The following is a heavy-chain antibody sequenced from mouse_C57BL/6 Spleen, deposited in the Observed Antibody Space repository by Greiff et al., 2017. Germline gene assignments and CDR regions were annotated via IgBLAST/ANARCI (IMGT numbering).Heavy chain of an antibody. V-gene: IGHV14-3*01. J-gene: IGHJ1*03. Sequence: EVQLQQSVAELVRPGASVKLSCTASGFNIKNTYMHWVKQRPEQGLEWIGRIDPANGNTKYAPKFQGKDTITADQSSNTAYLQLSSLTSEDTAIYYGAPVTTVVENWYFDVWGTGTTVTVSS. CDR2: IDPANGNT. CDR1: GFNIKNTY. CDR3: APVTTVVENWYFDV. D-gene: IGHD1-1*01.